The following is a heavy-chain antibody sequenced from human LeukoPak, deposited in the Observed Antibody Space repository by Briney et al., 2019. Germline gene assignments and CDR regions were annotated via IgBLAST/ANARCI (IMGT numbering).Heavy chain of an antibody. CDR1: GFTFSNYA. CDR3: AKWGDYDALTGYYVSDY. J-gene: IGHJ4*02. V-gene: IGHV3-23*01. D-gene: IGHD3-9*01. Sequence: PGGSLRLSCAASGFTFSNYAMSWVRQAPGKRLEWVSAITGSGGNTYYADSVKGRFTISRDNSKNTVFLQMNSLRAEDTAVYYCAKWGDYDALTGYYVSDYWGQGTLVTVSS. CDR2: ITGSGGNT.